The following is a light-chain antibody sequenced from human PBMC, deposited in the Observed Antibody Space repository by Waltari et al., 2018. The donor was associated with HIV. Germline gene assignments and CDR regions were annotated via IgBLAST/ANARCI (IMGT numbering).Light chain of an antibody. Sequence: QSVLTQPPSASGTPGQRVTISCSGDSSISGRNFVNWYQQLPGTAPKLLIYRSYPPPSGLPDRFSGSKSGSSASLAISGLRSEDEAVYYCAAWDDNLRGVFGGGTKLTVL. CDR2: RSY. J-gene: IGLJ2*01. CDR1: SSISGRNF. V-gene: IGLV1-47*01. CDR3: AAWDDNLRGV.